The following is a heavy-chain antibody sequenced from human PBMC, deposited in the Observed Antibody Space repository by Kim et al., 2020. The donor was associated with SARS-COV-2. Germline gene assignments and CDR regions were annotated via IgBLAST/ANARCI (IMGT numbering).Heavy chain of an antibody. CDR1: GFTFSSYS. Sequence: GGSLRLSCAASGFTFSSYSMNWVRQAPGKGLEWVSSISSSSSYIYYADSVKGRFTISRDNAKNSLYLQMNSLRAEDTAVYYCASLVAPYTPYDYWGQGTLVTVSS. CDR2: ISSSSSYI. CDR3: ASLVAPYTPYDY. V-gene: IGHV3-21*01. D-gene: IGHD2-15*01. J-gene: IGHJ4*02.